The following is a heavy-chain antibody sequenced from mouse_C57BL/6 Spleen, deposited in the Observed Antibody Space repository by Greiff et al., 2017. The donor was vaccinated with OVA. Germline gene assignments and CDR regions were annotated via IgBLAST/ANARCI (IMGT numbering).Heavy chain of an antibody. CDR3: ARSSYVDYAMDY. D-gene: IGHD1-1*01. J-gene: IGHJ4*01. CDR1: GFNIKNTH. CDR2: IDPANGNT. Sequence: VQLKESVAELVRPGASVKLSCTASGFNIKNTHMHWVKQRPEQGLEWIGRIDPANGNTKYAPKFQGKATITADTSSNTAYLQLSSLTSEDTAIYYCARSSYVDYAMDYWGQGTSVTVSS. V-gene: IGHV14-3*01.